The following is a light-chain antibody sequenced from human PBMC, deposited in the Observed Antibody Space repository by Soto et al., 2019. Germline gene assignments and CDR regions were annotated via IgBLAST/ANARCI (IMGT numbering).Light chain of an antibody. CDR3: QQTASTPQP. CDR2: AAS. V-gene: IGKV1-39*01. J-gene: IGKJ1*01. CDR1: QSIRNY. Sequence: DIQMTQSPSSLSASVGDRVTISCRASQSIRNYVSWYQQKPGTAPKLLIRAASTLQSAVPSRSSGSGSTTDFTLTISSLQIEDFATDLCQQTASTPQPFGQGTNVEI.